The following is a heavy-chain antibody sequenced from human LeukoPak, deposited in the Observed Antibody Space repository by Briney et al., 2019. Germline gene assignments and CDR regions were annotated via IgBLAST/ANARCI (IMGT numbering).Heavy chain of an antibody. Sequence: GGSLRLSCAASGFTFSSYEMNWVRQAPGKGLEWVSYISSSGSTIYYADSVKGRFTISRDNAKNSLYLQMNSLRAEDTALYYCARERVGAPDYWGQGTLVTVSS. CDR1: GFTFSSYE. J-gene: IGHJ4*02. D-gene: IGHD1-26*01. CDR3: ARERVGAPDY. CDR2: ISSSGSTI. V-gene: IGHV3-48*03.